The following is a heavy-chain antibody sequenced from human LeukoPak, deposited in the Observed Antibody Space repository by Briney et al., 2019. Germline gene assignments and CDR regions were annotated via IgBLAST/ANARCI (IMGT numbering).Heavy chain of an antibody. CDR1: GFTFSSYA. CDR2: ISGSDGST. CDR3: AKDSGKGYCSGGSCYFDAFDI. J-gene: IGHJ3*02. V-gene: IGHV3-23*01. D-gene: IGHD2-15*01. Sequence: GGSLRLSCAASGFTFSSYAMSWVRQAPGKGLDWVSSISGSDGSTFYADSVKGRFTISRDKSKNTLYLQMNSLRAEDTAVYYCAKDSGKGYCSGGSCYFDAFDIWGQGTMVTASS.